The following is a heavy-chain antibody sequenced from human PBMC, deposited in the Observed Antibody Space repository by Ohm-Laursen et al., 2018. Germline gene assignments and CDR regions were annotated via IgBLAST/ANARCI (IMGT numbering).Heavy chain of an antibody. CDR3: ARPVADY. CDR2: ISGIGNNP. CDR1: GFSFGDYA. V-gene: IGHV3-23*01. J-gene: IGHJ4*01. Sequence: SLRLSCAASGFSFGDYAMSWVRQAPGKGLEWVSDISGIGNNPEYADSVKGRFIISRDNSKSMLFLQMNALRVEDTALYYCARPVADYWGQGILVSVSS. D-gene: IGHD2-15*01.